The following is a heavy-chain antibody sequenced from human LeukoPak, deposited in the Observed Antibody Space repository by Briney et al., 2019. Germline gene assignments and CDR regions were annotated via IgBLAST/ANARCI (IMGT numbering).Heavy chain of an antibody. V-gene: IGHV1-69*04. CDR1: GGTFSDYS. CDR2: IIPILNVP. CDR3: ARDRPRARYFDY. J-gene: IGHJ4*02. D-gene: IGHD2-15*01. Sequence: SVKVSCKASGGTFSDYSISWVRQAPGQGLEWMGRIIPILNVPNYAQKFEGRVTITADKSTSTAYMELSSLKSEDTAVYFCARDRPRARYFDYWDQGTLVTVSS.